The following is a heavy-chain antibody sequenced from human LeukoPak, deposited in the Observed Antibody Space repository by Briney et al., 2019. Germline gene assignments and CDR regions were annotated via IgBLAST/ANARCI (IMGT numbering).Heavy chain of an antibody. D-gene: IGHD3-22*01. V-gene: IGHV3-15*01. J-gene: IGHJ4*02. CDR2: IKIKTDGGTT. CDR3: TTYYYDSSGYPDY. Sequence: GGSLRPSCAASGFTFSNAWMSWVRQAPGEGLEWVGRIKIKTDGGTTDYAAPVKGRFTISRHDSKNTLYLQMNSLKTVDTAVYYCTTYYYDSSGYPDYWGQGTLVTVSS. CDR1: GFTFSNAW.